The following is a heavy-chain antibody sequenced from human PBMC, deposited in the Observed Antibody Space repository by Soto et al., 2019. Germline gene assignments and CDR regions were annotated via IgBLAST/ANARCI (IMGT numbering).Heavy chain of an antibody. J-gene: IGHJ4*02. V-gene: IGHV4-30-4*01. CDR3: AALLAGD. CDR1: GASVTSGDFY. Sequence: QVQLQEPGPRLVSPSETLSLTCTVSGASVTSGDFYWSWIRQPPGKGLEWIGYVYYNESAYYNPSLKSRTSISVDTSKNHFTLELSSVTAADTAVYYCAALLAGDWGQGSLVTVSS. CDR2: VYYNESA. D-gene: IGHD3-10*01.